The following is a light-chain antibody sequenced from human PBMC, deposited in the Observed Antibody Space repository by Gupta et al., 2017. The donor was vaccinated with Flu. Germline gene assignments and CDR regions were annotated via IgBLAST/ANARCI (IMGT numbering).Light chain of an antibody. Sequence: SSELTQDPAVSVALGQTVRITCQGDSLRSYYASWYQQKPGQAPVLVIYGKNNRPSGIPDRFSGSSSGNTASLTITGAQAEDEADYYCNSRDSSGNHWVFGGWTKLTVL. CDR3: NSRDSSGNHWV. J-gene: IGLJ3*02. V-gene: IGLV3-19*01. CDR1: SLRSYY. CDR2: GKN.